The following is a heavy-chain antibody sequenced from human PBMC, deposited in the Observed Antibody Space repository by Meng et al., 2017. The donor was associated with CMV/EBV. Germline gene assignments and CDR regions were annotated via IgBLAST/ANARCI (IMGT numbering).Heavy chain of an antibody. CDR2: IYTSGST. D-gene: IGHD4-17*01. CDR3: ARGPEVDYGDYVGLDY. V-gene: IGHV4-4*07. J-gene: IGHJ4*02. Sequence: QGLRPEAGPVLVQPSVAPPLPCTGSGGSISSYYWSWIRQPAGKGLEWIGRIYTSGSTNYNPSLKSRVTMSVDTSKNQFSLKLSSVTAADTAVYYCARGPEVDYGDYVGLDYWGQGTLVTVSS. CDR1: GGSISSYY.